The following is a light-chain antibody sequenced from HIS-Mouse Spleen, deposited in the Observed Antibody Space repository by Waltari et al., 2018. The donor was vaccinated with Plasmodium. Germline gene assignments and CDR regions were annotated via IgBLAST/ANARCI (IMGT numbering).Light chain of an antibody. CDR2: EGS. Sequence: QSALTQPASVSGSPGQSITISCTGTSSSVGSYNLFSWYQQHPGTAPKLMIYEGSKRPEGVANRVPGSKAGNTASLTISGLQAEDEADYYCCSYAGSSTWVFGGGTKLTVL. V-gene: IGLV2-23*01. CDR3: CSYAGSSTWV. J-gene: IGLJ3*02. CDR1: SSSVGSYNL.